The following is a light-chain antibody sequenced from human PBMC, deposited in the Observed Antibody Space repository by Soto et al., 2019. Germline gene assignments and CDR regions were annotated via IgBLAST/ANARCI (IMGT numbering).Light chain of an antibody. CDR3: AAWDDSLNGVV. CDR1: NSNIGSNV. CDR2: SND. V-gene: IGLV1-44*01. Sequence: QAVVTQPPSASGTPGQRVTISCSGSNSNIGSNVVNWYQQLPGTAPKLLMYSNDQRPSGVPDRFSGSKSGTSASLAISGLQSEDEADYYCAAWDDSLNGVVFGGGTKLTVL. J-gene: IGLJ2*01.